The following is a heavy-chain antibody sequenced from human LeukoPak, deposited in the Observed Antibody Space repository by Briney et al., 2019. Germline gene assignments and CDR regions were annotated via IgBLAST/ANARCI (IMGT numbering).Heavy chain of an antibody. D-gene: IGHD1/OR15-1a*01. V-gene: IGHV4-39*07. J-gene: IGHJ6*03. CDR1: GGSISSSSYY. CDR2: IYYSGST. Sequence: SETLPLTCTVSGGSISSSSYYWGWIRQPPGKGLEWIGSIYYSGSTYYNPSLKSRVTISVDTSKNQFSLKLSSVTAADTAVYYCARATIYYYYYMDVWGKGTTVTVSS. CDR3: ARATIYYYYYMDV.